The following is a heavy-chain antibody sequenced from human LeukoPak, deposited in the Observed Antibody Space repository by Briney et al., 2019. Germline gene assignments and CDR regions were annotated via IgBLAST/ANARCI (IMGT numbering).Heavy chain of an antibody. V-gene: IGHV4-61*05. Sequence: PSETLSLTCTVSGGSISSSNYYWGWIRQPPGKGLEWIGYIYYSGSTNYNPSLKSRVTISVDTSKNQFSLKLSSVTAADTAVYYCARQQLSQLYYFDYWGQGTLVTVSS. D-gene: IGHD6-13*01. J-gene: IGHJ4*02. CDR3: ARQQLSQLYYFDY. CDR2: IYYSGST. CDR1: GGSISSSNYY.